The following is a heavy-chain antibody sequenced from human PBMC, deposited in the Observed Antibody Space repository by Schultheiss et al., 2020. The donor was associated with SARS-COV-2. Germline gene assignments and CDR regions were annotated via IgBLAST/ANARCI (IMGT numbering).Heavy chain of an antibody. D-gene: IGHD3-16*01. J-gene: IGHJ4*02. CDR3: ARAPQVKMGALDS. CDR2: ISGSGGST. CDR1: GFTFSSYA. Sequence: GGSLRLSCAASGFTFSSYAMSWVRQAPGKGLEWVSAISGSGGSTYYADSVKGRFTISRDNAKNSLYLQMNSLRVEDTAVYYCARAPQVKMGALDSWGQGTLVTVSS. V-gene: IGHV3-23*01.